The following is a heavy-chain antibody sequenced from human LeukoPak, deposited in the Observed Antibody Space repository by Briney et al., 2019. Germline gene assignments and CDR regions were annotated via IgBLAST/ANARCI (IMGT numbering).Heavy chain of an antibody. J-gene: IGHJ4*02. CDR3: ARGAGLDY. CDR1: GGSISSYY. Sequence: SETLSLTCTVSGGSISSYYWSWIRQPPGKGLEWIGYIYYSGSTNCNPSLKSRVTISVDTSKNQFSLKLSSVTAADTAVYYCARGAGLDYWGQGTLVTVSS. CDR2: IYYSGST. V-gene: IGHV4-59*01.